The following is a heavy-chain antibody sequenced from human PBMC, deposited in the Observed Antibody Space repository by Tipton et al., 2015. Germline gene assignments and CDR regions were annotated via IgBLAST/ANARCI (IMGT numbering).Heavy chain of an antibody. J-gene: IGHJ4*02. CDR1: GFTFSRYA. CDR3: AKDRIAAPFYFYY. CDR2: ISGSGVST. V-gene: IGHV3-23*01. Sequence: SLRLSCAASGFTFSRYAMSWVRQAPGRGLEWVSGISGSGVSTYYADSVKGRFTISRDNSKNTLYLHMTSLRAEDTAVYYCAKDRIAAPFYFYYWGQGTLVTVSS. D-gene: IGHD6-13*01.